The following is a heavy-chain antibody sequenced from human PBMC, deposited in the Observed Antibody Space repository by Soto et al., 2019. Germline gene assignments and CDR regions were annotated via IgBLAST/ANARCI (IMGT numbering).Heavy chain of an antibody. CDR3: PRAPSYGGNSEEFDY. V-gene: IGHV4-31*03. CDR1: GGSISSSSYY. Sequence: PSETLSLTCTVSGGSISSSSYYWSWIRQHPGKGLEWIGYIYYSGSTYYNPSLKSRVTISVDTSKNQFSLKLGSVTAADTAVYYCPRAPSYGGNSEEFDYWGQGTLVTVSS. D-gene: IGHD4-17*01. J-gene: IGHJ4*02. CDR2: IYYSGST.